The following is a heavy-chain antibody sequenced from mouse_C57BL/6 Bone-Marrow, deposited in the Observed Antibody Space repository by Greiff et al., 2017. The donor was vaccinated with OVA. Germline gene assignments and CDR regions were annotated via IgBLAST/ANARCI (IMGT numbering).Heavy chain of an antibody. Sequence: QVQLQQSGTELVKPGASVKLSCKASGYTFTSYWMHWVKQRPGQGLEWIGNINPSNGGTNYNEKFKSKATLTVDKSSSTAYMQLSSLTSEDSAVYYCARGGYYDYETWFAYWGQGTLVTVSA. V-gene: IGHV1-53*01. D-gene: IGHD2-4*01. CDR1: GYTFTSYW. CDR2: INPSNGGT. CDR3: ARGGYYDYETWFAY. J-gene: IGHJ3*01.